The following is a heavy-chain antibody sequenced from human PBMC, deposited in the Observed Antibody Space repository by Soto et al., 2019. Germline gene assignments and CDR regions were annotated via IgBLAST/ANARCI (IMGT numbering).Heavy chain of an antibody. D-gene: IGHD1-7*01. CDR2: SSATGGGT. V-gene: IGHV3-23*01. CDR1: GFTFSSYG. J-gene: IGHJ4*02. Sequence: EVQLLESGGGLVQPGGSLRLSCAASGFTFSSYGMTWVRQAPGKGLEWVSFSSATGGGTYYADSVKGRFTISRDNSKNRLYLQMTGLRADDTAVYYCAKDRRAGGNYGFYSDFWGQGALVIVSS. CDR3: AKDRRAGGNYGFYSDF.